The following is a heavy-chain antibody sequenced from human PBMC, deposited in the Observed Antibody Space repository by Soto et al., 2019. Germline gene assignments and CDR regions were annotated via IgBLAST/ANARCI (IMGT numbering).Heavy chain of an antibody. CDR1: GGSMSSYC. V-gene: IGHV4-59*01. J-gene: IGHJ5*02. CDR2: IYYSGST. Sequence: SETLSLTCTVSGGSMSSYCWSWIRQPPGKGLEWIGYIYYSGSTNYNPSLKSRVTMSVDTPKNQFSLKLSSVTAADTAVYYCARVRGNQMLGRFDPWGQGTLVTVSS. D-gene: IGHD2-2*01. CDR3: ARVRGNQMLGRFDP.